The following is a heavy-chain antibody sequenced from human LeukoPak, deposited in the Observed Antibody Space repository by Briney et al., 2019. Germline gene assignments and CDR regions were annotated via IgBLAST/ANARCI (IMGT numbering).Heavy chain of an antibody. V-gene: IGHV3-21*01. CDR1: GFTFSSYY. Sequence: GSLRLSCAASGFTFSSYYMNWVRQAPGKGLEWVSSISSSSSYTYYADSVKGRFTISRDNAKNSLYLQMNSLRAEDTAVYYCARVSREMATLRPFDYWGQGTLVTVSS. D-gene: IGHD5-24*01. CDR2: ISSSSSYT. CDR3: ARVSREMATLRPFDY. J-gene: IGHJ4*02.